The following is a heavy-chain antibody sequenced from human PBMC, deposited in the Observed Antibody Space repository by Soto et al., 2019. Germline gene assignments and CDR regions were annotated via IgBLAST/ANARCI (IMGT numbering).Heavy chain of an antibody. CDR1: GYTFTSYA. CDR3: AGRIDPVRYISYYYGMDV. CDR2: INAGNGNT. D-gene: IGHD1-1*01. J-gene: IGHJ6*02. Sequence: QVQLVQSGAEVKKPGASVKVSCKASGYTFTSYAMHWVRQAPGQRLEWMGWINAGNGNTKYSQKFQGRVTITRDTSASIAYIELSSLRSEDTAVYYCAGRIDPVRYISYYYGMDVWGQGTTVTVS. V-gene: IGHV1-3*01.